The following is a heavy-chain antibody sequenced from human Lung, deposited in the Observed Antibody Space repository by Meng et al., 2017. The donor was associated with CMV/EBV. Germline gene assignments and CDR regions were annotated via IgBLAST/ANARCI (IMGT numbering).Heavy chain of an antibody. CDR3: ARAAARPSDWFDP. D-gene: IGHD6-6*01. V-gene: IGHV2-5*02. CDR2: IYGDDEK. Sequence: TLKHSGPTLAIPNQPRTLTVSFSGFSLRISEVGVGWIRQPPGKALECLAIIYGDDEKRYSPSLESRLTVTKDTSKNQVVLTMTNMVPVDTATYYCARAAARPSDWFDPWGQGTLVTVSS. CDR1: GFSLRISEVG. J-gene: IGHJ5*02.